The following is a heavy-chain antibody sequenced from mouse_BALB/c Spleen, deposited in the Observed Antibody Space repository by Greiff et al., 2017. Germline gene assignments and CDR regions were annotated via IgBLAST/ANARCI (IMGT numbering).Heavy chain of an antibody. CDR1: GFTFSSYA. D-gene: IGHD2-14*01. J-gene: IGHJ2*01. V-gene: IGHV5-6-5*01. Sequence: DVMLVESGGGLVKPGGSLKLSCAASGFTFSSYAMSWVRQTPEKRLEWVASISSGGSTYYPDSVKGRFTISRDNARNILYLQMSSLRSEDTAMYYCAREGYYRYYFDYWGQGTTLTVSS. CDR2: ISSGGST. CDR3: AREGYYRYYFDY.